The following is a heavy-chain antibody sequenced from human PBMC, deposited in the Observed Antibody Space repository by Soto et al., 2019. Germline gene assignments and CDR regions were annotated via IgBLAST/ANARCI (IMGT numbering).Heavy chain of an antibody. V-gene: IGHV4-4*02. J-gene: IGHJ3*01. CDR1: SGSIFTTNW. D-gene: IGHD3-16*01. Sequence: QVQLQESGPGLVKPSGTLSLTCAASSGSIFTTNWWSCVRQSPGRGLQWIGDIYHSGSPKYNPSLKSRVSISIHKSQVRFLLNVTSVTSADTGVYDCARKPDVATAKVGGGYVFDVWGQGTMVTVSS. CDR3: ARKPDVATAKVGGGYVFDV. CDR2: IYHSGSP.